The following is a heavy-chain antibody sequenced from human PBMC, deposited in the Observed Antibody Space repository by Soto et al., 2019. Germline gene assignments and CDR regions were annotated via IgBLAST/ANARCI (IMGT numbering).Heavy chain of an antibody. D-gene: IGHD3-22*01. CDR3: ARDLVYDSSGYPSNI. V-gene: IGHV3-53*01. CDR1: GFIFSNTW. J-gene: IGHJ3*02. Sequence: PGGSLRLSCAASGFIFSNTWINWVRQAPGKGLEWVSVIYSGGSTYYADSVKGRFTISRDNSKNTLYLQMNSLRAEDTAVYYCARDLVYDSSGYPSNIWGQGTMVTVSS. CDR2: IYSGGST.